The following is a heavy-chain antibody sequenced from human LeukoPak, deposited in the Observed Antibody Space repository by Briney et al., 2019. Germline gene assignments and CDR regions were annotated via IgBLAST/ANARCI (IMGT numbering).Heavy chain of an antibody. J-gene: IGHJ3*02. D-gene: IGHD3-22*01. CDR2: IIPILGIA. CDR3: ARGQYYYDSSGYYYGGHAFDI. Sequence: PVKVSCQASGGTFSSYAISWVRQAPGQGLEWMGRIIPILGIANYAQKFQGRVTITADKSTSTAYMELSSLRSEDTAVYYCARGQYYYDSSGYYYGGHAFDIWGQGTMVTVSS. CDR1: GGTFSSYA. V-gene: IGHV1-69*04.